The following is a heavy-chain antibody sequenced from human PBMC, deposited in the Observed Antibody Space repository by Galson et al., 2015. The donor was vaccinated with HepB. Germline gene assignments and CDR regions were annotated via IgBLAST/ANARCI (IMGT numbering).Heavy chain of an antibody. CDR3: ARGPGYSSGWYSGAFDI. Sequence: QSGAEVKEPGESLKISCQGSGYSFTNYCIGWVRQMPGKGLEWMGIINPADSDTRYSPSFQGHVTISADKSITTAYLQWSSLKASDSAMYYCARGPGYSSGWYSGAFDIWGQGTMVTVSS. V-gene: IGHV5-51*01. J-gene: IGHJ3*02. D-gene: IGHD6-13*01. CDR1: GYSFTNYC. CDR2: INPADSDT.